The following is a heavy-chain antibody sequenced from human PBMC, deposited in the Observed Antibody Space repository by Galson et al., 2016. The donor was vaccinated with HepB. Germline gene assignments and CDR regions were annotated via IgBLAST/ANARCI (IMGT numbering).Heavy chain of an antibody. CDR3: AKSMSPTWNELDY. CDR1: GFTFSNYI. V-gene: IGHV3-23*01. J-gene: IGHJ4*02. D-gene: IGHD1-1*01. Sequence: SLRLSCAASGFTFSNYIMTWVRESPGKGLEWVSAIRGSGDSTYYADSVKGRFTISRDDSKSMLYLQMNSLRAEDTALYYCAKSMSPTWNELDYWGQGALVTVSS. CDR2: IRGSGDST.